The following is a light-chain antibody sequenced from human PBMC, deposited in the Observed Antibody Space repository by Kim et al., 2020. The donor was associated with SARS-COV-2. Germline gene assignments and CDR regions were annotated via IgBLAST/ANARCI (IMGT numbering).Light chain of an antibody. CDR2: ENN. CDR3: QSYDSSSHWV. V-gene: IGLV6-57*02. J-gene: IGLJ3*02. CDR1: GGSIAINY. Sequence: KTVTISCTGGGGSIAINYVEWYQQRPGSAPATVIYENNQRPSGVPDRFSGSIDSSSNSASLTISGLKTEDEADYYCQSYDSSSHWVFGGGTQLTVL.